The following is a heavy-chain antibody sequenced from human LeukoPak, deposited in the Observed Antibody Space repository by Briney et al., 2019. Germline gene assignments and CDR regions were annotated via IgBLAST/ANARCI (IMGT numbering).Heavy chain of an antibody. CDR3: ASNREGVSRGSGSYSDY. CDR2: IIPIFGTA. V-gene: IGHV1-69*13. CDR1: VGTFSSYA. Sequence: SVKVSCKASVGTFSSYAISWVRQAPGQGLEWMGGIIPIFGTANYAQKFQGRVTITADESTSTAYMELCSLRSEDTAVYYCASNREGVSRGSGSYSDYWGQGTLVTVSS. J-gene: IGHJ4*02. D-gene: IGHD3-10*01.